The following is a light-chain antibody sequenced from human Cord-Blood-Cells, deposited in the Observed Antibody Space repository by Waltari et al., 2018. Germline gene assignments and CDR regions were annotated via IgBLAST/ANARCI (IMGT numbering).Light chain of an antibody. V-gene: IGKV1-39*01. CDR3: QQSYSTPIT. CDR2: AAS. J-gene: IGKJ5*01. CDR1: QSISSY. Sequence: DIQMPQSPSSLSASVGDRATITCRASQSISSYLNWYQQKPGKAPKLLIYAASSLQSGVPSRFSGSGSGTDFTLTISSLQPEDFATYYCQQSYSTPITFGQGTRLEIK.